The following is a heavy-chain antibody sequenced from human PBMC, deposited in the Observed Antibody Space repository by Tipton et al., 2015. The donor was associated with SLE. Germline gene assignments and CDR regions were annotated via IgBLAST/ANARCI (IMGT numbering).Heavy chain of an antibody. Sequence: TLSLTCTVSGGAFSTFYWSWIRQSAGKGLEWLGRIYSSGRTNYNPSLKSRVTMSVDTSRKQFSLKWTSVPAADTAVYYCARRGWVDAFDIWGQGTMVIVSS. D-gene: IGHD6-19*01. J-gene: IGHJ3*02. CDR2: IYSSGRT. V-gene: IGHV4-4*07. CDR1: GGAFSTFY. CDR3: ARRGWVDAFDI.